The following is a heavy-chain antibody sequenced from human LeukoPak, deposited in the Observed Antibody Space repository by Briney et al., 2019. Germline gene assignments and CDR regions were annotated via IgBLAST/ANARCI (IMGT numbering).Heavy chain of an antibody. CDR1: GFTFSGYG. CDR2: ISYDGSNK. V-gene: IGHV3-30*18. Sequence: GRSLRLSCAASGFTFSGYGMHWVRQAPGKGLEWVAVISYDGSNKYYADSVKGRFTVSRDNSKNTVYLQMNSLGPDDTGVYYCAKDHVVYAISASDIWGQGTMVTVSS. CDR3: AKDHVVYAISASDI. J-gene: IGHJ3*02. D-gene: IGHD2-8*02.